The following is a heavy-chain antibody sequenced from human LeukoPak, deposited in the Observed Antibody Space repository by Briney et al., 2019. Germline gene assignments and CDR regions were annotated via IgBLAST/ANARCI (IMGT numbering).Heavy chain of an antibody. J-gene: IGHJ4*02. D-gene: IGHD3-3*01. CDR2: ISSSGRTA. Sequence: PGGSLRLSCAASGFTFSSYEMNWVRQAPGKGLEWVSYISSSGRTADYSDSVKGRFTISRDNAKNSLYLQMNSVRAEDTAVYYCVRDFRFLDDYWGQGTLVSVSS. V-gene: IGHV3-48*03. CDR1: GFTFSSYE. CDR3: VRDFRFLDDY.